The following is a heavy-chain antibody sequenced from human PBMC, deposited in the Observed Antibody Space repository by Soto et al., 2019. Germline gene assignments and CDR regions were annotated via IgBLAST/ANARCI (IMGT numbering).Heavy chain of an antibody. CDR1: GGSISSYY. CDR3: ARERGLFGGYNWFDP. CDR2: IYYSGST. V-gene: IGHV4-59*01. J-gene: IGHJ5*02. D-gene: IGHD3-10*01. Sequence: LETLSLTCTVSGGSISSYYWSWIRQPPGKGLEWIGYIYYSGSTNYNPSLKSRVTISVDTSKNQFSLKLSSVTAADTAVYYCARERGLFGGYNWFDPWGQGTLVTVSS.